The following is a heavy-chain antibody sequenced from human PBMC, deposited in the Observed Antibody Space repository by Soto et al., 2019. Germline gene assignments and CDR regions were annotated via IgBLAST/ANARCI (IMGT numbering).Heavy chain of an antibody. J-gene: IGHJ6*02. V-gene: IGHV3-33*01. CDR1: GFTFSSYG. D-gene: IGHD6-13*01. CDR2: IWYDGSNK. CDR3: ARDPTLYSSSWYCYYGMDV. Sequence: QVQLVESGGGVVQPGRSLRLSCAASGFTFSSYGMHWVRQAPGKGLEWVAVIWYDGSNKYYADSVKGRFTISRDNSKNTLYLQMNSLRAEDTAVYYCARDPTLYSSSWYCYYGMDVWGQGTTVTVSS.